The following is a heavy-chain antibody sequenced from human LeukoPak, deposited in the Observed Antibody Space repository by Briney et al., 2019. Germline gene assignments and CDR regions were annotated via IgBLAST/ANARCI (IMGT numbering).Heavy chain of an antibody. CDR2: INHSGST. J-gene: IGHJ4*02. CDR1: GGSFSGYY. CDR3: ARDPGGSSGYYPMSFDY. V-gene: IGHV4-34*09. D-gene: IGHD3-22*01. Sequence: SETLSLTCAVYGGSFSGYYWSWIRQPPGKGLEWIGEINHSGSTNYNPSLKSRVTISVDTSKNQFSLKLSSVTAADTAVYYCARDPGGSSGYYPMSFDYWGQGTLVTVSS.